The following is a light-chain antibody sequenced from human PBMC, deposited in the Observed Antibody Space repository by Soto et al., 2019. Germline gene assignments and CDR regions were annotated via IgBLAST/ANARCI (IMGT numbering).Light chain of an antibody. CDR1: QSISSSY. V-gene: IGKV3-20*01. CDR3: QQYDNSPYT. Sequence: EIVLTQSPGTLSLSPGERATLSCRASQSISSSYLAWYQEKSGQAPRLLISGASSRATGISDRFSGSGPGPDFTLTLSRLKPEAFAVYYFQQYDNSPYTFGQGTKLDIK. J-gene: IGKJ2*01. CDR2: GAS.